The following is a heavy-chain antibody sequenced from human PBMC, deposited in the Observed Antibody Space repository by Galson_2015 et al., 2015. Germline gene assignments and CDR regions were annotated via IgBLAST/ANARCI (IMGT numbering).Heavy chain of an antibody. CDR3: ARDPQRGYSSGWYFDY. CDR1: GFTFSSYG. D-gene: IGHD6-19*01. CDR2: IWYDGSNK. J-gene: IGHJ4*02. V-gene: IGHV3-33*01. Sequence: SLRLSCAASGFTFSSYGMHWVRQAPGKGLEWVAVIWYDGSNKYYADSVKGRFTISRDNSKNTLYLQMNSLRAEDTAVYYCARDPQRGYSSGWYFDYWGQGTLVTVSS.